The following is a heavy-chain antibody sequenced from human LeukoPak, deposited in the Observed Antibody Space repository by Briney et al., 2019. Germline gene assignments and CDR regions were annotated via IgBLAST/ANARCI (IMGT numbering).Heavy chain of an antibody. Sequence: GESLKIYRQGSGYSFNSHWIGWVRQMPGKGLGWMGVIYSGDSDPRYSPSFQGQVTISADKSISTAYLQWSSLKASDTAMYYCARHEKIAAREWFDPWGQGTLVTVSS. J-gene: IGHJ5*02. D-gene: IGHD6-6*01. V-gene: IGHV5-51*01. CDR3: ARHEKIAAREWFDP. CDR1: GYSFNSHW. CDR2: IYSGDSDP.